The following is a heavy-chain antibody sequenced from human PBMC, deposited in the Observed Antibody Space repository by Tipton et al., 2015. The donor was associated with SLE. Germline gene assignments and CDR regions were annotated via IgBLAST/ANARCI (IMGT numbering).Heavy chain of an antibody. Sequence: QLVQSGGGLVKPGGSLRLSCAASGFSLSDSYMTWIRQAPGKGLQWVSYIGGSGPYINYADSVKGRFTISRDNAKNSLYLQMNSLRDEDTAVYYCSRDPRSLDFWGQGTLVTVSS. CDR2: IGGSGPYI. CDR1: GFSLSDSY. V-gene: IGHV3-11*04. CDR3: SRDPRSLDF. J-gene: IGHJ4*02.